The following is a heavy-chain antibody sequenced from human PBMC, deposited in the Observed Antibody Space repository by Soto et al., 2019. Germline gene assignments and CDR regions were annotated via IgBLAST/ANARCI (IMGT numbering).Heavy chain of an antibody. CDR2: ISHTGST. D-gene: IGHD6-13*01. Sequence: PSETLSLTCTVSGGSISSYYWSWIRQPPGKGLEWIGYISHTGSTDFNSSLKSRVTMSVGTSKNQFSLKLSSVTAADTAVYYCARGQRVPIVVNYYFEYWGQGTLVTVSS. CDR1: GGSISSYY. V-gene: IGHV4-59*01. J-gene: IGHJ4*02. CDR3: ARGQRVPIVVNYYFEY.